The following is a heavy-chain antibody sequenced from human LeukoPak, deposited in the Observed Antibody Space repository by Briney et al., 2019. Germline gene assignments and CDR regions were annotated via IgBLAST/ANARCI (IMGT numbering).Heavy chain of an antibody. V-gene: IGHV4-34*01. CDR2: INHSGST. Sequence: SETLSLTCAVYGGSFSGYYWSWIRQPPGKGLEWIGEINHSGSTNYNPSLKSRVTISVDTSKNQFSLKVSSVTAADTAVYYCASTLISSVGPYYFDSWGQGILVTVSS. D-gene: IGHD6-19*01. CDR1: GGSFSGYY. J-gene: IGHJ4*02. CDR3: ASTLISSVGPYYFDS.